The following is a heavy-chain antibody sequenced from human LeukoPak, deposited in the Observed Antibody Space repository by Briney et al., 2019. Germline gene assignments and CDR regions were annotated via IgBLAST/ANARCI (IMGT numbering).Heavy chain of an antibody. D-gene: IGHD6-19*01. CDR3: EMIAVAGAGY. J-gene: IGHJ4*02. Sequence: GGSLTLSCAASGFTFSSYWMHWVRQAPGEGLVWVSRINGDGSSTSYADSVKGRFTISRDNDKNTLYLQMNSLRVEDTAVYYCEMIAVAGAGYWGQGTLVTVPS. CDR2: INGDGSST. CDR1: GFTFSSYW. V-gene: IGHV3-74*01.